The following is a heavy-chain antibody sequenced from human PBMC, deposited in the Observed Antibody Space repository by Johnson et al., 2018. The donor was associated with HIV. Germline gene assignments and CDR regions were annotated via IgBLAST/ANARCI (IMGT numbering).Heavy chain of an antibody. D-gene: IGHD6-13*01. CDR1: GFTFGSYA. Sequence: EQLVESGGGLVQPGGSLRLSCAASGFTFGSYAMTWVRQAPGKGQEWVSVISGSGGSTYYADSVKGRFTISRDNSKNTLYLQMNSLRAEDTAVYYCAKGSSSWPNDAFDIWGQGTMVTVSS. V-gene: IGHV3-23*04. J-gene: IGHJ3*02. CDR2: ISGSGGST. CDR3: AKGSSSWPNDAFDI.